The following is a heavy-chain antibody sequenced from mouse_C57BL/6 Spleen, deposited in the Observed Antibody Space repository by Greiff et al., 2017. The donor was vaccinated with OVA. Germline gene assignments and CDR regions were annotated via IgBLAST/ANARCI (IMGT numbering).Heavy chain of an antibody. CDR2: IYPGDGDT. V-gene: IGHV1-82*01. J-gene: IGHJ1*03. CDR1: GYAFSSSW. Sequence: QVQLKESGPELVKPGASVKISCKASGYAFSSSWMNWVKQRPGKGLEWIGRIYPGDGDTNYNGKFKGKATLTADKSSSTAYMQLSSLTSEDSAVYFCARKAFITTVVDWYFDVWGTGTTVTVSS. D-gene: IGHD1-1*01. CDR3: ARKAFITTVVDWYFDV.